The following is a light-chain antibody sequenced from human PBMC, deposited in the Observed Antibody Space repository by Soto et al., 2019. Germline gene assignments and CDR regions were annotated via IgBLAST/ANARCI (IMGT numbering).Light chain of an antibody. V-gene: IGKV3-11*01. CDR2: ESS. Sequence: EIVLTQSPATLSLSPGEIATLSCRASQPIHTYLAWYQQKPGQAPRLLIFESSNRASGVPGRFRGSGSGTDFTLTINNREPQDFAVYYCQQRSVWPPLTFGGGTRVEIK. J-gene: IGKJ4*01. CDR3: QQRSVWPPLT. CDR1: QPIHTY.